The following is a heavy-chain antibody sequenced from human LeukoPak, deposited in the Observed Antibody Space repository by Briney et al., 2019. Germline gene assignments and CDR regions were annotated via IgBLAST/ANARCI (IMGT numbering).Heavy chain of an antibody. CDR2: IIPISGTA. CDR1: GGTFSSYA. CDR3: ARVGALPLGYCSSTSCLDYYMDV. Sequence: SVKVSCKASGGTFSSYAISWVRQAPGQGLEWMGGIIPISGTANYAQKFQGRVTITADESTSTAYMELSSLRSEDTAVYYCARVGALPLGYCSSTSCLDYYMDVWGKGTTVTVSS. D-gene: IGHD2-2*01. V-gene: IGHV1-69*13. J-gene: IGHJ6*03.